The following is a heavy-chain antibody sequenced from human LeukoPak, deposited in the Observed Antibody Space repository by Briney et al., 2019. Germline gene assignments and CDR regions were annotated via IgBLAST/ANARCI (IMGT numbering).Heavy chain of an antibody. J-gene: IGHJ4*02. Sequence: NSSETLSLTCTVSGGSISSYYWSWIRQPAGKGLEWIGRIYTSGSTNYNPSLKSRVTMSVDTSKNQFSLKLSSVTAADTAVYYCARHGINYDFWSGFSWGQGTLVTVSS. V-gene: IGHV4-4*07. CDR1: GGSISSYY. CDR3: ARHGINYDFWSGFS. CDR2: IYTSGST. D-gene: IGHD3-3*01.